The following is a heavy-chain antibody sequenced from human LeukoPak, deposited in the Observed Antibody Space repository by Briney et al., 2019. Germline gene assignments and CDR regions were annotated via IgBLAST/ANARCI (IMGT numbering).Heavy chain of an antibody. CDR2: IYHSGST. Sequence: SETLSLTCTVSGYSISSGYYWGWIRQPPGKGLEWIGSIYHSGSTYYNPSLKSRVTISVDTSKNQFSLKLNSVTAADTAVYYCAREGTRDAFDIWGQGTMVTVSS. CDR1: GYSISSGYY. CDR3: AREGTRDAFDI. J-gene: IGHJ3*02. V-gene: IGHV4-38-2*02. D-gene: IGHD3-10*01.